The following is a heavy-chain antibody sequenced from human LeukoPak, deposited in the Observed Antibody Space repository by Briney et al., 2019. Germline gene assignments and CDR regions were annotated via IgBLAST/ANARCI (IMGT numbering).Heavy chain of an antibody. D-gene: IGHD3-3*01. CDR2: IGGSDGGT. V-gene: IGHV3-23*01. CDR1: GFTFSNYN. Sequence: GGSLRLSCAASGFTFSNYNMACVRQAPGKGLEWVSAIGGSDGGTHYADSVRGRFTISRDNSKNTMYLQMNSLRAEDTGVYYCAKDHYWSIDYWGRGTLVTVSS. CDR3: AKDHYWSIDY. J-gene: IGHJ4*02.